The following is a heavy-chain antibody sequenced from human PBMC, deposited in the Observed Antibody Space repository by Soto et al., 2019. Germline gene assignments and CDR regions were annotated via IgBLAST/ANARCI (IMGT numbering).Heavy chain of an antibody. J-gene: IGHJ4*02. D-gene: IGHD3-22*01. V-gene: IGHV1-18*04. Sequence: GASVKVSCKTSGYTFSNYAISWVRQAPGQGLEWMGWTNPYSGNTNYTKKFPGRVSMTTDTSITTAYMELSSLTSDDTAIYSCAREIYYDSSGYYRSPLDYWGQGTMVTVSS. CDR2: TNPYSGNT. CDR3: AREIYYDSSGYYRSPLDY. CDR1: GYTFSNYA.